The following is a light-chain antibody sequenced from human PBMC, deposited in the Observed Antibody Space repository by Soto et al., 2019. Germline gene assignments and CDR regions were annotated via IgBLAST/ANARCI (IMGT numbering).Light chain of an antibody. V-gene: IGKV3-11*02. CDR2: DAF. Sequence: ILLAQSPATLSLSPGERATLSCKASQDVSIFLAWYQQKPGQAPRFLIHDAFNRATGVPARFSGSGSGRDFTLTITSLEPEDFAVYYCQQRSTWLYTFGQGTKLEV. CDR3: QQRSTWLYT. CDR1: QDVSIF. J-gene: IGKJ2*01.